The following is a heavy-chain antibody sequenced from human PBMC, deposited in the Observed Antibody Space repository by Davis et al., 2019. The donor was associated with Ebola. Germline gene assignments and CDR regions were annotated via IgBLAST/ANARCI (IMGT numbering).Heavy chain of an antibody. J-gene: IGHJ5*02. Sequence: ASVKVSCKASGYTFTSCGISWVRQAPGQGLEWMGWISGYTGETNYAQKFQGRVPMTTDTSTSTAYMELRGLRSDDTAVYYCARDVVVVAATDWFDPWGQGTLVTVSS. V-gene: IGHV1-18*01. D-gene: IGHD2-15*01. CDR2: ISGYTGET. CDR3: ARDVVVVAATDWFDP. CDR1: GYTFTSCG.